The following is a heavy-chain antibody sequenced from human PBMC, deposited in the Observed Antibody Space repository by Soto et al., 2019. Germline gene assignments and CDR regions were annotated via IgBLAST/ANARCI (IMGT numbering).Heavy chain of an antibody. CDR3: VPVRGNYYGSGSYLYVRSRLDY. Sequence: EVQLVESGGGLVQPGRSLRLSCAASGFTFDDYAMHWVRQAPGKGLEWVSGISWNSGSIGYADSVKGRFTISRDNAKNSLYLQMNSLRAEDTALYYCVPVRGNYYGSGSYLYVRSRLDYWGQGTLVTVSS. CDR1: GFTFDDYA. D-gene: IGHD3-10*01. V-gene: IGHV3-9*01. CDR2: ISWNSGSI. J-gene: IGHJ4*02.